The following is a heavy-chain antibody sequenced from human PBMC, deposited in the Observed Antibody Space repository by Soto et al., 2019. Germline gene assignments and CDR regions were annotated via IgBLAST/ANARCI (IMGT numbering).Heavy chain of an antibody. V-gene: IGHV3-9*03. J-gene: IGHJ4*02. D-gene: IGHD3-16*01. CDR3: AKDMKWGGMTKIHYFDS. Sequence: PGGSLRLSCVASGFTVDDYAMHWVRQTPGKGLEWVSGISANGDNVDYADSVKGRFTVSRDNAKNSLFLQMNSLRPEDMALYYCAKDMKWGGMTKIHYFDSWGQGT. CDR1: GFTVDDYA. CDR2: ISANGDNV.